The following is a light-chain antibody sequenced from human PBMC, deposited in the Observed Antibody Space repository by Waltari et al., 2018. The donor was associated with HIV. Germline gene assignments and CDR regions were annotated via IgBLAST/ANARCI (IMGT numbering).Light chain of an antibody. J-gene: IGKJ5*01. CDR1: QAVSPA. V-gene: IGKV1-13*02. CDR2: DAS. Sequence: AIHLTQTPSSLSASVGDRVPITCRASQAVSPALAWYQQKPVRPPKLLIYDASTLQTGVSLRFSGRGSVTNFSLTVNTLHPEDFATYYCQQYKSFPLTFGQGTRVEIK. CDR3: QQYKSFPLT.